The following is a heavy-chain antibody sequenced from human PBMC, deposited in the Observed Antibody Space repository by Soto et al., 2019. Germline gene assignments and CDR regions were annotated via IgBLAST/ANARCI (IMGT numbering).Heavy chain of an antibody. CDR1: GYTLSTYY. J-gene: IGHJ4*02. D-gene: IGHD3-22*01. V-gene: IGHV1-46*01. CDR2: INPSGGST. CDR3: ARGVSIVVVTLDY. Sequence: ASVQVSCNASGYTLSTYYLHCVRQAPGERPEWMGIINPSGGSTSYAQKFQGRVTMTRDTSTSTVYMELSSLRSEDTAVYYCARGVSIVVVTLDYWGQGTLVTVSS.